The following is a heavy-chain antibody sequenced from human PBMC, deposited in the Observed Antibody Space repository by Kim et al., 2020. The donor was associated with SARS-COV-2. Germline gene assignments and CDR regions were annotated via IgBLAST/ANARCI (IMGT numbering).Heavy chain of an antibody. CDR3: AGGMVAAAGYYYYGMDV. D-gene: IGHD6-13*01. Sequence: VEGRFTISRDNAKNSLYLQMTSLRAEDTAVYYCAGGMVAAAGYYYYGMDVWGQGTTVTVSS. V-gene: IGHV3-48*03. J-gene: IGHJ6*02.